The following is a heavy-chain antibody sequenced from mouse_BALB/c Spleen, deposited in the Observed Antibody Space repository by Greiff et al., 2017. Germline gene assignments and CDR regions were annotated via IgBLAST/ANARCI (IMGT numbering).Heavy chain of an antibody. J-gene: IGHJ3*01. V-gene: IGHV2-6-7*01. D-gene: IGHD2-2*01. CDR2: IWGDGST. CDR1: GFSLTGYG. Sequence: VKLMESGPGLVAPSQSLSITCTVSGFSLTGYGVNWVRQPPGKGLEWLGMIWGDGSTDYNSALKSRLSISKDNSKSQVFLKMNSLQTDDTARYYWARDYGYDEAWFAYWGQGTLVTVSA. CDR3: ARDYGYDEAWFAY.